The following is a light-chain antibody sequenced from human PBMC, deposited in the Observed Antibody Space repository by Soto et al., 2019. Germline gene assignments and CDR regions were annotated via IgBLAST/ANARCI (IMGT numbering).Light chain of an antibody. J-gene: IGKJ2*01. CDR1: QSIRKW. Sequence: DIQMTPSPSTLSASVLDRVTITCLASQSIRKWLAWYQQTPGKAPKLLLYKASTLQSGVPSRVRGRGEGTEGTSTISSMKNDDVETEECQQYKRYTYTFGQGTKVDIK. CDR2: KAS. V-gene: IGKV1-5*03. CDR3: QQYKRYTYT.